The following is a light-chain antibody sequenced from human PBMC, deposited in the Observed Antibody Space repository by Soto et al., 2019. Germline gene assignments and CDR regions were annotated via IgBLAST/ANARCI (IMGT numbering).Light chain of an antibody. CDR2: SAS. Sequence: DIVMTQSPATLSLSPGERATLSCMSSQSVSSTYFAWYQQKPGQAPRLIIYSASTRATGIPDRFSGSGSGTDCTLTISRLEPEDFAVYSCQQYGSSPVTLGQGTKVDIK. J-gene: IGKJ1*01. CDR3: QQYGSSPVT. V-gene: IGKV3-20*01. CDR1: QSVSSTY.